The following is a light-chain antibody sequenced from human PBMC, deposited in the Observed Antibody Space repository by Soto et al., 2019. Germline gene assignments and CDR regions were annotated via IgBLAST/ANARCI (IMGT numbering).Light chain of an antibody. CDR2: DAS. V-gene: IGKV3-15*01. Sequence: DIVLTQSPGTLSLSPGERGTLSCRASQSVGSNLAWYQHKPGQAPRLLIYDASTRATGVPATFSGSGSGTEFTLTISSLQSDDFAIYYCQHYTMWPHMLSFGGGTKVDIK. J-gene: IGKJ4*01. CDR1: QSVGSN. CDR3: QHYTMWPHMLS.